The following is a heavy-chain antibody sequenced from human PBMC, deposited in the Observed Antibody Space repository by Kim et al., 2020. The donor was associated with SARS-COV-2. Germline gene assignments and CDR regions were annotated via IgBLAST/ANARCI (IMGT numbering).Heavy chain of an antibody. J-gene: IGHJ3*02. V-gene: IGHV3-21*01. Sequence: YIYYADSVKGRFTISRDNAKNSLYLQMNSLRAEDTAVYYCARVSPDAFDIWGQGTMVTVSS. CDR2: YI. CDR3: ARVSPDAFDI.